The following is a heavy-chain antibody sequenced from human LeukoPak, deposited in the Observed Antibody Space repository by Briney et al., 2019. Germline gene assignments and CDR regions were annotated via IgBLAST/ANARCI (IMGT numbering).Heavy chain of an antibody. J-gene: IGHJ4*02. D-gene: IGHD3-10*01. Sequence: GGSLRLSCAPSGFTFSSYAMSWVRQAPGRGLEWVSIVSDSGSSTYYADSVKGRFTISRDNSKNTLYLQMNSLRAEDSAIYYCAKRVSYSSGSHFDYWGQGTLVTVSS. CDR1: GFTFSSYA. V-gene: IGHV3-23*01. CDR2: VSDSGSST. CDR3: AKRVSYSSGSHFDY.